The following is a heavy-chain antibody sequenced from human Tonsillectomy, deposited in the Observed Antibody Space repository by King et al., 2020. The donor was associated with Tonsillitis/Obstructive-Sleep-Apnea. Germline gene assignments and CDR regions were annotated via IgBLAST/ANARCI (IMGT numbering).Heavy chain of an antibody. CDR3: ASIYGEYEPPTFDY. Sequence: LQLQESGPGLVKPSETLSLTCTVSGGSISSSSYYWGWIRQPPGKGLEWIGSIYDSGSTYYNPSLKSRVTISVDTSKNQFSLKVSSVTAADTAVYYCASIYGEYEPPTFDYWGQGTLVTVSS. CDR1: GGSISSSSYY. CDR2: IYDSGST. D-gene: IGHD4-17*01. J-gene: IGHJ4*02. V-gene: IGHV4-39*01.